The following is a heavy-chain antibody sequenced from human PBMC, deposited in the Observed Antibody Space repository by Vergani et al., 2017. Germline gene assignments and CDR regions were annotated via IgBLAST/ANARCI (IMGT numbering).Heavy chain of an antibody. J-gene: IGHJ6*03. CDR1: GYSFSRNW. CDR3: ARVYCRGMSCAGTDYFYHIDV. Sequence: EVQLEQSGAAVKKPGESLEISCKGSGYSFSRNWIAWVRERPGQGLEWMGMIYPGNSETRNNPSFRGQVTMSVDTSISTAYLQWSSLKASDSAMYYCARVYCRGMSCAGTDYFYHIDVWGKGTTVTVS. V-gene: IGHV5-51*03. CDR2: IYPGNSET. D-gene: IGHD3/OR15-3a*01.